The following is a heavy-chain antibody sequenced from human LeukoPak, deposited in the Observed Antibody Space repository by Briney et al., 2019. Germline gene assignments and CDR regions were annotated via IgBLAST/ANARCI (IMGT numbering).Heavy chain of an antibody. Sequence: GGPLRLSCAASGFTFSSYEMNWVRQAPGKGLEWVSYISSSGSTIYYADSVKGRFTISRDNAKNSLYLQMNSLRAEDTAVYYCARGYCSSTSCFGSFWYWGQGTLVAVSS. D-gene: IGHD2-2*01. V-gene: IGHV3-48*03. CDR1: GFTFSSYE. CDR3: ARGYCSSTSCFGSFWY. J-gene: IGHJ4*02. CDR2: ISSSGSTI.